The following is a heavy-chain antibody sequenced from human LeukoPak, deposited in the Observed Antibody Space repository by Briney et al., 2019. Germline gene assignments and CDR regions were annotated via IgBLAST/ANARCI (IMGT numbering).Heavy chain of an antibody. V-gene: IGHV1-69*05. J-gene: IGHJ3*02. CDR3: ARDRGERGSSWSLPAHGFDI. D-gene: IGHD6-13*01. CDR2: IVPIFGTT. Sequence: SVKVSCKASGGTFSSYAINWVRQAPGQGLEWMGRIVPIFGTTNYAQKFQGRVTITTDESTSTAYMELSSLRSEDTAVYYCARDRGERGSSWSLPAHGFDIWGQGAMVTVSS. CDR1: GGTFSSYA.